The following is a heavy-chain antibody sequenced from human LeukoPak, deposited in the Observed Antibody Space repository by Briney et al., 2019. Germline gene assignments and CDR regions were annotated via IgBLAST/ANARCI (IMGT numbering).Heavy chain of an antibody. V-gene: IGHV5-51*01. J-gene: IGHJ3*02. CDR2: IYPGDSDT. CDR3: ARSRKGGQDYSSSSLLGFDAYI. D-gene: IGHD6-6*01. Sequence: GESLKISCKGSGYSFTSYWIGWVRQMPGKGLEWMGVIYPGDSDTRYSPSFQGQVTISADKSISTAYLQWSSLKASDTAMYYCARSRKGGQDYSSSSLLGFDAYIWGQGTMVTVSS. CDR1: GYSFTSYW.